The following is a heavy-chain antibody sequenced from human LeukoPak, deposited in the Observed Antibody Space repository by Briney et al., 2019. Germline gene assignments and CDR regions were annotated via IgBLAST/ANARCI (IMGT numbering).Heavy chain of an antibody. CDR3: ARGPGDFWSGYYKV. CDR1: GYTFTSYD. V-gene: IGHV1-8*03. Sequence: ASVKVSCKASGYTFTSYDINWVRQATGQGLEWMGWMNPNSGNTGYAQKFQGRVIITRNTSISTAYMELSSLRSEDTAVYYCARGPGDFWSGYYKVWGQGTLVTVSS. D-gene: IGHD3-3*01. J-gene: IGHJ4*02. CDR2: MNPNSGNT.